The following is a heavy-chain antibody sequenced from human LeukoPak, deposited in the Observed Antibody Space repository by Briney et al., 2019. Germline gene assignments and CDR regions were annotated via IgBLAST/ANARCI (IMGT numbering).Heavy chain of an antibody. Sequence: GASVKVSCKASGYTFTSYYMHWVRQAPGQGLEWMGIINPSGGSTSYAQKFQGRVTMTRDMSTSTVYMELSSLRSDDTAVYYCARVGERWLANIGWFDPWGQGTLVTVSS. CDR2: INPSGGST. D-gene: IGHD5-24*01. CDR1: GYTFTSYY. CDR3: ARVGERWLANIGWFDP. V-gene: IGHV1-46*01. J-gene: IGHJ5*02.